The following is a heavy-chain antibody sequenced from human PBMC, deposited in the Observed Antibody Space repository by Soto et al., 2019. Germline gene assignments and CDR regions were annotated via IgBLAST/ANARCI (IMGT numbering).Heavy chain of an antibody. J-gene: IGHJ6*02. CDR1: GFTFSDYY. D-gene: IGHD6-6*01. CDR3: ARVKSSSLGPAGVRGSMDV. V-gene: IGHV3-11*06. CDR2: ISSSSSYT. Sequence: PGGSLRLSCAASGFTFSDYYMSWIRQAPGKWLEWVSYISSSSSYTNYADSVKGRFTISRDNAKNSLYLQMNSLRAEDTAVYYCARVKSSSLGPAGVRGSMDVWGQGXTVTVYS.